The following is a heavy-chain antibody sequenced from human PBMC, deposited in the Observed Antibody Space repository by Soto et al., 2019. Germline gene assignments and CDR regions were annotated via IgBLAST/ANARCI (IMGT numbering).Heavy chain of an antibody. CDR3: ARDQPGXSYGYGLGY. CDR1: GFTFSSYS. Sequence: EVQLVESGGGLVKPGGSLRLSCAASGFTFSSYSMNWVRQAPGKGLEWVSSISSSSSYIYYADSVKGRFTISRDNAKNXLYLQMNXXXXEXXAXYYCARDQPGXSYGYGLGYWGQGTLVTVSS. V-gene: IGHV3-21*01. D-gene: IGHD5-18*01. J-gene: IGHJ4*02. CDR2: ISSSSSYI.